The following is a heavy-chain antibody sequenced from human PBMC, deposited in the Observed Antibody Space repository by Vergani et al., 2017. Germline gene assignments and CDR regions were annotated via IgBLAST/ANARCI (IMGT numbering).Heavy chain of an antibody. V-gene: IGHV1-69*08. D-gene: IGHD1-1*01. J-gene: IGHJ6*03. CDR1: GGTFRSYT. Sequence: QVKLVQSGAEVKKPGSPVKVSCKALGGTFRSYTISWVRQAPGQGLEWMGRIIPILGIANYAQKFQGRVTITAYKSTSTAYMELSSLRSEDTAVYYCARDRDGVKNWNPYFYYYMDVWGKGTTVTVSS. CDR3: ARDRDGVKNWNPYFYYYMDV. CDR2: IIPILGIA.